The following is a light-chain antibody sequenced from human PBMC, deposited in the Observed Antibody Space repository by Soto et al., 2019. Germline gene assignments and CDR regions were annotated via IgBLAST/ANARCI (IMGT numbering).Light chain of an antibody. CDR1: QSIISR. CDR3: QQYNSYPVT. CDR2: KAS. V-gene: IGKV1-5*03. J-gene: IGKJ4*01. Sequence: DIQMTQSPSTLSASVGDRVTITCGASQSIISRLAWYQQKPGKAPKVLIYKASSLESGVPSRFSGSGSGTEFTLIISSLQPDDFATYYCQQYNSYPVTFGGGTKVEIK.